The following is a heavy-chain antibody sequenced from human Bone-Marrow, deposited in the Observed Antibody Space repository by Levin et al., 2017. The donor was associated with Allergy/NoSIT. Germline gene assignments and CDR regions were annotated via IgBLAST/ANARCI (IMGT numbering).Heavy chain of an antibody. Sequence: LSLTCAASGFTFSTYAMSWVRQAPGKGLDWVSGISGNGGTASYADSVKGRFTISRDNSKNTLYLQMNSLRADDTALYYCAKALYGGNFWGQGTLVTVSS. V-gene: IGHV3-23*01. CDR1: GFTFSTYA. CDR3: AKALYGGNF. CDR2: ISGNGGTA. J-gene: IGHJ4*02. D-gene: IGHD4-23*01.